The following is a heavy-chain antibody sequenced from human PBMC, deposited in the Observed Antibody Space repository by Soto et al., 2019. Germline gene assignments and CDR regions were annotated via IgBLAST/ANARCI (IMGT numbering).Heavy chain of an antibody. Sequence: VKVSCKASGGTFSSYAISWVRQAPGQGLEWMGGIIPIFGTANYAQKFQGRVTITADESTSTAYMELSSLRSEDTAVYYCARGIVVVTAIRGKNAFDIWGQGTMVTVSS. CDR3: ARGIVVVTAIRGKNAFDI. D-gene: IGHD2-21*02. J-gene: IGHJ3*02. CDR2: IIPIFGTA. CDR1: GGTFSSYA. V-gene: IGHV1-69*01.